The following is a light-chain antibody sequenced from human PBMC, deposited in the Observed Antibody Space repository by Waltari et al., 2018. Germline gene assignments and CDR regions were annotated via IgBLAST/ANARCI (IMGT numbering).Light chain of an antibody. CDR3: GTWDNSLSGWV. J-gene: IGLJ3*02. V-gene: IGLV1-51*01. CDR1: ASNIGNNF. Sequence: QSVLTQPPSESAAPGQKVTISCSGAASNIGNNFVSWYHQFPGASPKLLIFETNKRPSGIPDRFSGSKSGTSATLGITGLQTGDEADYYCGTWDNSLSGWVFGTGTKLTVL. CDR2: ETN.